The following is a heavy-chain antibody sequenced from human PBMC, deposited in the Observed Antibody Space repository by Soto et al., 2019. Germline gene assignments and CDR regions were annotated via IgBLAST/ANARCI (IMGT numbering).Heavy chain of an antibody. CDR2: INPNSGVT. CDR1: GDTFTGYY. D-gene: IGHD1-26*01. V-gene: IGHV1-2*04. Sequence: QVQLVQSGAEVKKPGASVTVSCRASGDTFTGYYMHWVRQAPGQGLEWMGWINPNSGVTKYAQKFQGWVTMTRDTATRTVYMELSKIRSHDTAVYYWARESGGATATLDYYFFYLDVWGTGTTVTVSS. J-gene: IGHJ6*03. CDR3: ARESGGATATLDYYFFYLDV.